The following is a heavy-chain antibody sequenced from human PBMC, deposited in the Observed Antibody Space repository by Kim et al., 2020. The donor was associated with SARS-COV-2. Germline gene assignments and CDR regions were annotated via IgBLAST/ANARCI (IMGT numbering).Heavy chain of an antibody. CDR3: ARDQNGGWYPIYDY. D-gene: IGHD6-19*01. CDR2: IYTSGST. CDR1: GGSISSGSYY. Sequence: SETLSLTCTVSGGSISSGSYYWSWIRQPAGKGLEWIGRIYTSGSTNYNPSLKSRVTISVDTSKNQFSLKLSSVTAADTAVYYCARDQNGGWYPIYDYWGQGALVTVSS. J-gene: IGHJ4*02. V-gene: IGHV4-61*02.